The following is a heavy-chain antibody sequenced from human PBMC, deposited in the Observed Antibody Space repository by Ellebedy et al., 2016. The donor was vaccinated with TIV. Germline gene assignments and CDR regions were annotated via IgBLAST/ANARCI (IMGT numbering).Heavy chain of an antibody. CDR3: AREGYCGGDCYYYYYGMDV. CDR2: ISYDGSNK. CDR1: GFTFGDYA. Sequence: GESLKISCTASGFTFGDYAMHWVRQAPGKGLEGVAVISYDGSNKYYADSVKGRFTISRDNSKNTLYLQMNSLRAEDTAVYYCAREGYCGGDCYYYYYGMDVWGQGTTVTVSS. J-gene: IGHJ6*02. D-gene: IGHD2-21*02. V-gene: IGHV3-30-3*01.